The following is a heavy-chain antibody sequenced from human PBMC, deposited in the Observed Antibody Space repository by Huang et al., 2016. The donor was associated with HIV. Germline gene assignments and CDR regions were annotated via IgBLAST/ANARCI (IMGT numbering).Heavy chain of an antibody. D-gene: IGHD5-18*01. CDR1: GFPFNNHA. CDR3: ARAKDTWDAYDI. V-gene: IGHV3-30-3*01. Sequence: QVQLVESGGGVVQPGRSLSLSCAASGFPFNNHAMHWVRQAPGKGLDWVEVISNDGSNNYYADAVKGRFTISRDRSKSTLFLHMTSLRTEDTAVYYCARAKDTWDAYDIWGQGTMVIVSS. CDR2: ISNDGSNN. J-gene: IGHJ3*02.